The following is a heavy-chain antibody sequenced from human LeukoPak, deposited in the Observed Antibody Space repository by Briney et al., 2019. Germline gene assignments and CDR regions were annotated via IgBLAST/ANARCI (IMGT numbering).Heavy chain of an antibody. V-gene: IGHV3-48*03. CDR2: ISSSGSIK. CDR3: ARARYTSGWETLDY. J-gene: IGHJ4*02. D-gene: IGHD6-19*01. CDR1: GFAFNSYE. Sequence: PGGSLRLSRIASGFAFNSYEMNWVRQAPGKGLEWVSYISSSGSIKHYADSVKGRFTISRGNAKNSLYLQMNSLSAEDTAVYYCARARYTSGWETLDYWGQGTLVTVSS.